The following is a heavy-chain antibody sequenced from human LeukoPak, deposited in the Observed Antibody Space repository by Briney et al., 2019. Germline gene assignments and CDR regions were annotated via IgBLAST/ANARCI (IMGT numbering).Heavy chain of an antibody. Sequence: ASVKVSCKASGYTFTGYGISWVRQAPGQGLEWMGWISAYNGDTNYAQKLQGRVTMTTDTSTSTAYMELRSLRSDDTAVYYCARDSGDFDGSGSYYRKSRGYYFDYWGQGTLVTVSS. V-gene: IGHV1-18*01. CDR1: GYTFTGYG. J-gene: IGHJ4*02. D-gene: IGHD3-10*01. CDR2: ISAYNGDT. CDR3: ARDSGDFDGSGSYYRKSRGYYFDY.